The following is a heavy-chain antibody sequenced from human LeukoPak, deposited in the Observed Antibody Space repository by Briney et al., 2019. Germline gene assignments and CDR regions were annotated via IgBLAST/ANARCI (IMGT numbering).Heavy chain of an antibody. J-gene: IGHJ4*02. V-gene: IGHV4-4*07. CDR2: IYPSGST. Sequence: PSETLSLTCTASGGSVTSYYWSWIRQPAGKGPEWIGRIYPSGSTSYNPSLKSRVTMSVDTSKNQFFLKLSSVTAADAALYYCAGAPNSYFFDYWGQGTLVTVSS. CDR3: AGAPNSYFFDY. D-gene: IGHD2-8*01. CDR1: GGSVTSYY.